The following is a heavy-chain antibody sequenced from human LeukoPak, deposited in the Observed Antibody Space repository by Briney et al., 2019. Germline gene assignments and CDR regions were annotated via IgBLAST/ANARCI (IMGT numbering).Heavy chain of an antibody. D-gene: IGHD1-26*01. CDR3: AADYSGNYHVEFDY. J-gene: IGHJ4*02. CDR2: ISYTGST. CDR1: GGSISSYY. Sequence: SETLSLTCTVSGGSISSYYWGWIRQPPGKGLEWIGSISYTGSTYYNPSLKSRVTISVDTSKNQFSLKLSSVTAADTAVYYCAADYSGNYHVEFDYWGQGTLVTVSS. V-gene: IGHV4-39*07.